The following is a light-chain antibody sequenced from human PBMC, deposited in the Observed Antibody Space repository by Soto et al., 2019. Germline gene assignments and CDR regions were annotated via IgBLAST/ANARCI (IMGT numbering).Light chain of an antibody. V-gene: IGLV1-44*01. Sequence: QSVLTQPPSASGTPGQRVTISCSGSSSNIGSNTVNWYQQLPGTAPKLLIYSNNQRPSGVPDRFSGSKSGTSASLAISGLQSEDEADYYCAAWDDSLNGPGVVFGRGTKLTVL. CDR2: SNN. CDR1: SSNIGSNT. J-gene: IGLJ2*01. CDR3: AAWDDSLNGPGVV.